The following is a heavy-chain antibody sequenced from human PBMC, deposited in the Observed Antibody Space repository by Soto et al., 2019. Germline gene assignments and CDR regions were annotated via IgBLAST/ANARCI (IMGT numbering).Heavy chain of an antibody. D-gene: IGHD6-13*01. J-gene: IGHJ4*02. Sequence: ASVKVSCKASGGTFSSNAVNWVRQAPGQGLEWMGGIVPLSGTPFYAQKLQDRVTVSADESTNTIYMDLTNLISDDTAVYYCARGRFPGSRWPYFEYWGQGTPVTVSS. CDR3: ARGRFPGSRWPYFEY. CDR1: GGTFSSNA. V-gene: IGHV1-69*13. CDR2: IVPLSGTP.